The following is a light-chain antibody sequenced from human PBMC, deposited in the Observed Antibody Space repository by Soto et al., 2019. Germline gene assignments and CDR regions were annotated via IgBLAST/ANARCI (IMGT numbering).Light chain of an antibody. Sequence: QSALTQPASVSGSPGQSITISCTGTSGDVGGYKYVSWYQQHPGKAPKLMIYEVSNRPSGVSNRFSGSKSGNTASLTISGLQAEDEADYYCSSYTTTTLVFGGGTKVTVL. CDR2: EVS. V-gene: IGLV2-14*01. J-gene: IGLJ2*01. CDR1: SGDVGGYKY. CDR3: SSYTTTTLV.